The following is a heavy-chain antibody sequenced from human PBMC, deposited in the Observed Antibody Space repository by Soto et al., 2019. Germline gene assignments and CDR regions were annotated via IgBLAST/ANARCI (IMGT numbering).Heavy chain of an antibody. J-gene: IGHJ4*02. Sequence: QVTLKESGPVLVKPTETLTLTCIVSGFSLNNNRMGVSWLHQPPGKALEWLAHIFANDEKTYRTSLKARLSISKDTSESQVVLTMTNMDPVDTATYYCARLRPSLSGSTVFDSWGQGTLVTVSS. CDR1: GFSLNNNRMG. CDR3: ARLRPSLSGSTVFDS. D-gene: IGHD1-1*01. V-gene: IGHV2-26*01. CDR2: IFANDEK.